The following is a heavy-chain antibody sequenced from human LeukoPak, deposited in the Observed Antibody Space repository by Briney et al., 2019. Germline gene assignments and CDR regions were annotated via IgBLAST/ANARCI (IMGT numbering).Heavy chain of an antibody. CDR2: ISSSSSYI. D-gene: IGHD2-21*02. Sequence: GGSLRLSCAASGFTFSSYSMNWVRQAPGKGLEWVSSISSSSSYIYYADSVKGRFTISRDNAKNSLYLQMNSLRAEDTAVYYCASSISGGQYCGGDCYLHYWGQGTLVTVSS. J-gene: IGHJ4*02. CDR1: GFTFSSYS. CDR3: ASSISGGQYCGGDCYLHY. V-gene: IGHV3-21*04.